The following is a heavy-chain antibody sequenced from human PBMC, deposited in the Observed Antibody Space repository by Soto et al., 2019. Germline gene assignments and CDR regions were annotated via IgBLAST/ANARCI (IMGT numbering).Heavy chain of an antibody. J-gene: IGHJ3*02. CDR3: ARRRSSTAFDI. CDR1: GYDFTSYW. Sequence: GESLKISCKASGYDFTSYWIGWVRQKPWKGLEWMGMIYPGDSDTRDSPSFQGQVTISADKSTTSAYLQWSNLKASDTAMYYCARRRSSTAFDIWGQGTMITVSS. CDR2: IYPGDSDT. D-gene: IGHD2-2*01. V-gene: IGHV5-51*01.